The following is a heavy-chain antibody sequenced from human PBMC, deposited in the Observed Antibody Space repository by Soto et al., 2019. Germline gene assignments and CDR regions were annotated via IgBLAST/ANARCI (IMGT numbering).Heavy chain of an antibody. J-gene: IGHJ6*02. CDR1: GFTFSSYS. CDR2: ISSSSRYI. D-gene: IGHD3-22*01. V-gene: IGHV3-21*01. CDR3: ARVVYYYDSSCYALDGMDV. Sequence: EVQLVESGGGLVKPGGSLRLSCAASGFTFSSYSMNWVRQAPGKGLEWVSSISSSSRYIYYADSVKGRFTISRDNARTSLYLQRNSQRDEDTSVYYCARVVYYYDSSCYALDGMDVWCEGSTVTVSS.